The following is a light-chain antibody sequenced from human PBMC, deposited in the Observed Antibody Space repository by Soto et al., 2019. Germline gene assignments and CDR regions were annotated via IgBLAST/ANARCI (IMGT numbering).Light chain of an antibody. CDR2: DAS. CDR1: QSVSSY. Sequence: EIVLTPSPATLSLSPGERATLSCRASQSVSSYLAWYQQKPGQAPRLLIYDASNRATGIPARFSGSGSGTDFTLTISSLEPEDFAVYYCQQRSNWPPPFGGGTKVDI. V-gene: IGKV3-11*01. CDR3: QQRSNWPPP. J-gene: IGKJ4*01.